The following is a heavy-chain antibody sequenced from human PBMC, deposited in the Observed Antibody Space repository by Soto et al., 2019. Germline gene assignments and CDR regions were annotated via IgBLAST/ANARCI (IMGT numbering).Heavy chain of an antibody. J-gene: IGHJ4*02. Sequence: PSETLSLTCSVSGVSLTSGTYYWSWIRQHPGKGLEWIGYIFYSGITDYNPSLKSRVNISVDTSKNQFSLKLSSVSAADTAVYYCASTEDFFDYWGQGTLVTVSS. CDR2: IFYSGIT. CDR3: ASTEDFFDY. V-gene: IGHV4-31*03. CDR1: GVSLTSGTYY.